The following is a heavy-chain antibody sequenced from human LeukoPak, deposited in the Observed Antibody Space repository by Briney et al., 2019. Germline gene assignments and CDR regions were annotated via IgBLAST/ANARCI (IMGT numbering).Heavy chain of an antibody. CDR2: TDPNSGGT. CDR3: ARDRYYYGSGSSPIDY. J-gene: IGHJ4*02. CDR1: GYTFTGYY. Sequence: ASVKVSCKASGYTFTGYYMHWVRQAPGQGLEWMGRTDPNSGGTNYAQKFQGRVTMTRDTSISTAYMELSRLRSDDTAVYYCARDRYYYGSGSSPIDYWGQGTLVTVSS. V-gene: IGHV1-2*06. D-gene: IGHD3-10*01.